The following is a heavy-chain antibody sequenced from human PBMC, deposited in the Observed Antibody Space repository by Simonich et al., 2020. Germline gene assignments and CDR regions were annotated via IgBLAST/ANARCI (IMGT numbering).Heavy chain of an antibody. V-gene: IGHV4-34*01. CDR1: GGSFSGYY. J-gene: IGHJ3*02. Sequence: QVQLQQWGAGLLKPSETLSLTCAVYGGSFSGYYWSWIRQSPGKGLEWFGEINHSGSTDYNPSLKSRVTISVDTSKNQFSLKLSSVTAADTAVYYCASPGGTAARDAFDIWGQGTMVTVSS. CDR3: ASPGGTAARDAFDI. CDR2: INHSGST. D-gene: IGHD6-6*01.